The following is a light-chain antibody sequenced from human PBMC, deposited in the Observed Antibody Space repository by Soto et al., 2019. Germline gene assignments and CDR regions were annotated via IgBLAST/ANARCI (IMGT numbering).Light chain of an antibody. Sequence: QSVLTQPASVSGSPGQSITISCTGTSSDVGGYNYVSWYQQHPGKAPKVMIYDVSNRPSGVSNRFSGSKSGNTASLTISVLQAEDEADDYCSSYPTSNTRQIVFGPGTKLTVL. V-gene: IGLV2-14*01. CDR1: SSDVGGYNY. CDR3: SSYPTSNTRQIV. J-gene: IGLJ1*01. CDR2: DVS.